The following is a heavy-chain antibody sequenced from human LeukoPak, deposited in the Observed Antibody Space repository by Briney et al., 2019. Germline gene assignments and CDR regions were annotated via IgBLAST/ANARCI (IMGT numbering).Heavy chain of an antibody. J-gene: IGHJ4*02. D-gene: IGHD7-27*01. CDR1: GGSISDYY. Sequence: SETLSLTCTVSGGSISDYYWSWIRQPPGKGLEWIGYFSNSGTTNQNPSLKSRVTMSVDTSKNQFSLKLSSVTAADTAVYYCARGSNWGDYWGQGALVTVSS. CDR2: FSNSGTT. CDR3: ARGSNWGDY. V-gene: IGHV4-59*12.